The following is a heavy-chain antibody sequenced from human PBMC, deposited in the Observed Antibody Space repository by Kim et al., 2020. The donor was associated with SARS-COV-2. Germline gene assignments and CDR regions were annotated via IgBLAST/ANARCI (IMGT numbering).Heavy chain of an antibody. Sequence: ADSVKGRFPISRDKSKTTLYLKMNSLRAEDTAVYYCARASSGYYYYGMDVWGQGTTVTVSS. CDR3: ARASSGYYYYGMDV. V-gene: IGHV3-23*01. J-gene: IGHJ6*02.